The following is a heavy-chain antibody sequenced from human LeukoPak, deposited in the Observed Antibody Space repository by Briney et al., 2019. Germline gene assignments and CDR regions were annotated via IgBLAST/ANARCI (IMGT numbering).Heavy chain of an antibody. D-gene: IGHD3-22*01. J-gene: IGHJ4*02. Sequence: PGGSLRLSCAASGFTVSSNYMSWVRQAPGKGLEWVSVIYSGGDTYYVDSVKGRFTISRDNSKNTLYLQMNRLRAEDTAVYYCARRAGDYSHPYDYWGQGTLVTVSS. CDR2: IYSGGDT. V-gene: IGHV3-53*01. CDR1: GFTVSSNY. CDR3: ARRAGDYSHPYDY.